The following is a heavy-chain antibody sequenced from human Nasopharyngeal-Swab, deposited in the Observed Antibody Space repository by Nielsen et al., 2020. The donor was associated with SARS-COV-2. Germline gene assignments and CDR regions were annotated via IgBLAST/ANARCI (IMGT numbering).Heavy chain of an antibody. J-gene: IGHJ6*02. D-gene: IGHD3-3*01. V-gene: IGHV1-46*01. CDR1: GYTFTSYY. CDR3: ARDQAGTIFGVVIMNYGMDV. CDR2: INPSGGST. Sequence: ASVQVSCKASGYTFTSYYMHWVRQAPGHGLEWMGIINPSGGSTSYAQKFQGRVTMTRDTSTSTVYMELSSLRSEDTAVYYCARDQAGTIFGVVIMNYGMDVWGQGTTVTVSS.